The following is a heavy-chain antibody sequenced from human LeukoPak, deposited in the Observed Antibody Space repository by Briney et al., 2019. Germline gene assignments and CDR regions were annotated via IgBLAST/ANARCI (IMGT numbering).Heavy chain of an antibody. CDR3: ARRAWAAAGLDAFDI. V-gene: IGHV3-7*03. D-gene: IGHD6-13*01. J-gene: IGHJ3*02. CDR2: IKQGGSEK. CDR1: GFTFSGYW. Sequence: GGSLRLSCAASGFTFSGYWMSWVRQAPGKGLEWVANIKQGGSEKYYVDPVKGRFTISRDNAKISLYLQMNSLRAEDTAVYYCARRAWAAAGLDAFDIWGQGTMVTVSS.